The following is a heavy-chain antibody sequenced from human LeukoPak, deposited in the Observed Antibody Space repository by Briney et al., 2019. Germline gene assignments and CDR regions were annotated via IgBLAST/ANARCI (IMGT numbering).Heavy chain of an antibody. Sequence: PGGSLRLSCAASGFTFSSYWMHWVRQAPGKGLVWVSRINSDGSSTSYADSVKGRFTISRDNAKNTLYLQMNSLRAEDTAMYYCARDRIRGYNWFDPWGQGTLVTVSS. CDR1: GFTFSSYW. D-gene: IGHD2-15*01. V-gene: IGHV3-74*01. CDR2: INSDGSST. CDR3: ARDRIRGYNWFDP. J-gene: IGHJ5*02.